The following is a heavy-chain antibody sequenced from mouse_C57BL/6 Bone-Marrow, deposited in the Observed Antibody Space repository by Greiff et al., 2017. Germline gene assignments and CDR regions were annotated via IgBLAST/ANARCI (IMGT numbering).Heavy chain of an antibody. CDR2: ISYDGSN. J-gene: IGHJ4*01. CDR3: ARDYDYDYYAMDY. V-gene: IGHV3-6*01. Sequence: EVQRVESGPGLVKPSQSLSLTCSVTGYSITSGYYWNWIRQFPGNKLEWMGYISYDGSNNYNPSLKNRISITRDTSKNQFFLKLNSVTTEDTATYYCARDYDYDYYAMDYWGQGTSVTVSS. CDR1: GYSITSGYY. D-gene: IGHD2-4*01.